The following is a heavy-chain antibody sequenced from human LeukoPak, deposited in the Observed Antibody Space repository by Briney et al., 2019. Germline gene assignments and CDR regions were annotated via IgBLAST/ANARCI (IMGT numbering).Heavy chain of an antibody. CDR2: ISAVNSKT. J-gene: IGHJ6*02. D-gene: IGHD3-16*01. V-gene: IGHV1-18*01. CDR3: ARLGVDGFYCGMDV. Sequence: SVRLSCTASGYTFTSYGISWVRQGPGQGLEWMGWISAVNSKTNYAQKLRGRVSMNTDTSPSPAYLDLRSLRSDDTAFCYCARLGVDGFYCGMDVWGRGTTVTVSS. CDR1: GYTFTSYG.